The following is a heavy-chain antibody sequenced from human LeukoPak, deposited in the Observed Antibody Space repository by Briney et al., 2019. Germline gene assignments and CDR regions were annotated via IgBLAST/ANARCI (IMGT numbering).Heavy chain of an antibody. CDR2: INTNTGNP. CDR1: GYTFTSYV. CDR3: ARGRGGSGLLAFDI. V-gene: IGHV7-4-1*02. D-gene: IGHD2-15*01. J-gene: IGHJ3*02. Sequence: ASVKVSCKASGYTFTSYVINWVRQAPGQGLEWMGWINTNTGNPTYAQGFTGRFVFSLDTSVSTAYLQISSLKAEDTAVYYCARGRGGSGLLAFDIWGQGTMVTVSS.